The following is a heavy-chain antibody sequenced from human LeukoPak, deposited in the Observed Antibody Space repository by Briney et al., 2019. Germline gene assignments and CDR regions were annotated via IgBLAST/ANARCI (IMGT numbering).Heavy chain of an antibody. D-gene: IGHD3-22*01. CDR1: GYTFTNYG. J-gene: IGHJ3*02. CDR3: ARVVDHYESSGYGEAFDI. CDR2: INTYNGNT. V-gene: IGHV1-18*01. Sequence: ASVKVSCKASGYTFTNYGISWVRQAPGQGLEWMGWINTYNGNTNYAQKFQGRVTMTTDTSTSTAYMELRSLRSDDTAVYYCARVVDHYESSGYGEAFDIWGQGTMVTV.